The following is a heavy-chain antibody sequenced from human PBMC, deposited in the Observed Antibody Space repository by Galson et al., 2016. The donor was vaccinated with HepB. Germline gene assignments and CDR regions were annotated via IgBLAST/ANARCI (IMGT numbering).Heavy chain of an antibody. J-gene: IGHJ4*02. Sequence: SVKVSCKASGYTFTSYGIHWVRQAPGQSLEWMGWINAGTGNTRYSQKLQARVTITRDTSANTAYMELTSLKSEDTAVYYCARSTVSSGTLYFDYWGQGTLVTVFS. CDR1: GYTFTSYG. V-gene: IGHV1-3*01. CDR3: ARSTVSSGTLYFDY. CDR2: INAGTGNT. D-gene: IGHD6-13*01.